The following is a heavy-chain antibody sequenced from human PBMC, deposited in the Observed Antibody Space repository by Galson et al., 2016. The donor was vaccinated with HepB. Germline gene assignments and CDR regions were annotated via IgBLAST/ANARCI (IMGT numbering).Heavy chain of an antibody. V-gene: IGHV4-31*03. Sequence: TLSLTCTVSGGAISSDGDYWSWIRHHPGKGLEWIGYIYDIGRTSYNPSLNSRVTISVDKSRTQFSLRLTSVTAADTAVYYCARDRIEYPYYYGMDVWGEGTTVTVSS. D-gene: IGHD2-2*01. CDR1: GGAISSDGDY. CDR3: ARDRIEYPYYYGMDV. J-gene: IGHJ6*04. CDR2: IYDIGRT.